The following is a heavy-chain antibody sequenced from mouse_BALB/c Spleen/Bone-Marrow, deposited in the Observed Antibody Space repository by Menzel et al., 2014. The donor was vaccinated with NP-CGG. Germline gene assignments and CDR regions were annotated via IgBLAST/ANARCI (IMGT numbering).Heavy chain of an antibody. CDR2: IDPSDSET. CDR3: ARSGGNYVSFAY. Sequence: VKLVESGAELVKPGAPVKLSCKASGYTFTSYWMNWVKQRPGRGLEWIGRIDPSDSETHYNQKFKDKATLTVDKSSSTAYIQLSSLTSEDSAVYYCARSGGNYVSFAYWGQGTLATVSA. J-gene: IGHJ3*01. V-gene: IGHV1-69*02. D-gene: IGHD2-1*01. CDR1: GYTFTSYW.